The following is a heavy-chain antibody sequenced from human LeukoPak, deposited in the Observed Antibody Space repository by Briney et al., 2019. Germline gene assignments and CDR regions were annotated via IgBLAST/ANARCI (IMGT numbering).Heavy chain of an antibody. D-gene: IGHD3-10*01. Sequence: TSETLSLTCAVYGGSFSGYYWSWIRRPPGKGLEWIGEINHSGSTNYNPSLKSRVTISVDTSKNQFSLKLSSVTAADTAVYYCARGRGTMVRGVRGVRNWFDPWGQGTLVTVSS. CDR2: INHSGST. CDR1: GGSFSGYY. V-gene: IGHV4-34*01. J-gene: IGHJ5*02. CDR3: ARGRGTMVRGVRGVRNWFDP.